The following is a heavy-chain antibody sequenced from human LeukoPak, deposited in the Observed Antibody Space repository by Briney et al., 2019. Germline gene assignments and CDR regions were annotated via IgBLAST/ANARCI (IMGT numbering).Heavy chain of an antibody. Sequence: GGSLRLSCAASGFTFSDYNMRWIRQAPGKGLEWVSSISRSGSTKYYADSVKGRFTISRDNAKNSLFLQMNSLRAEDTAVYYCAELGITMIGDVWGKGTTVTISS. CDR2: ISRSGSTK. CDR3: AELGITMIGDV. V-gene: IGHV3-11*01. CDR1: GFTFSDYN. J-gene: IGHJ6*04. D-gene: IGHD3-10*02.